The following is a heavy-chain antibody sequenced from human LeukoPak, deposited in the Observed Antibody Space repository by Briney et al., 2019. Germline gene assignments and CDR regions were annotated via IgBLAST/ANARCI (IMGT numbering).Heavy chain of an antibody. CDR3: ARQCSIVKCS. CDR1: GGSFSGYY. CDR2: INHSGST. D-gene: IGHD2-15*01. V-gene: IGHV4-34*01. Sequence: PSETLSLTCAVYGGSFSGYYWGWIRQPPGKGLEWIGEINHSGSTNYNPSLKSRVTISVDTSKNQFSLKLSSVTAADTAVYYCARQCSIVKCSWGQGTLVTVSS. J-gene: IGHJ5*02.